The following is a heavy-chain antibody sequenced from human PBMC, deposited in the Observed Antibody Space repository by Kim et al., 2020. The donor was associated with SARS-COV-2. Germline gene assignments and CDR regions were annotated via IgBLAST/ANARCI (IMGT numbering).Heavy chain of an antibody. CDR3: ARDRPVEYSSSPFGWFDP. V-gene: IGHV1-69*13. CDR1: GGTFSSYA. D-gene: IGHD6-6*01. J-gene: IGHJ5*02. Sequence: SVKVSCKASGGTFSSYAISWVRQAPGQGLEWMGGIIPIFGTANYAQKFQGRVTITADESTSTAYMELSSLRSEDTAVYYCARDRPVEYSSSPFGWFDPWGQGTLVTVSS. CDR2: IIPIFGTA.